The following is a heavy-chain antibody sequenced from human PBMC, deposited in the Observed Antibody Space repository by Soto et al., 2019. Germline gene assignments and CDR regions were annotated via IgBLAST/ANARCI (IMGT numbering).Heavy chain of an antibody. CDR1: GYSLTSYD. J-gene: IGHJ4*02. CDR2: MNPHSGDK. Sequence: QVQLVQSGAAVKRPGASVKVSCKASGYSLTSYDIKWVRQATGQGLEWMGWMNPHSGDKGFEQKFQGRLIMTRDTSTNPAYMELSSLRSEDTAVYYCERDSGVLDNPLDMWGQGAQVTVSS. CDR3: ERDSGVLDNPLDM. D-gene: IGHD2-21*01. V-gene: IGHV1-8*01.